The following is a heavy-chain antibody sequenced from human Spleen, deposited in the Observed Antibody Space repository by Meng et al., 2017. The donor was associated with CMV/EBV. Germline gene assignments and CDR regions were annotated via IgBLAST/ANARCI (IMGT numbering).Heavy chain of an antibody. V-gene: IGHV3-23*01. Sequence: CAASGFTFNNYAINWVRQAPGKGLEWVSGISGSGGSTYYADSVKGRFTISRDFSTNTVYLQMNSLRAEDAAVYYCAKARGWAILYFDYWGQGTLVTVSS. CDR1: GFTFNNYA. CDR3: AKARGWAILYFDY. CDR2: ISGSGGST. D-gene: IGHD3-10*01. J-gene: IGHJ4*02.